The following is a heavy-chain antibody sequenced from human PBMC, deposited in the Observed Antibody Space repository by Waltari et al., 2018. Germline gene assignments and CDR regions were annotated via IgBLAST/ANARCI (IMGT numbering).Heavy chain of an antibody. D-gene: IGHD2-21*02. CDR1: GGSISGFY. Sequence: QVQLQESGPSLLKPSETLSLICTVSGGSISGFYWSWVRQPPGKGLDWIGYIYYTGSTHFTPSLTSRFTMSVDTSKNQFSLKLSSVTAADTAFYYCARGGGGDWEWFDPWGQGTLVTVSS. V-gene: IGHV4-59*01. CDR3: ARGGGGDWEWFDP. CDR2: IYYTGST. J-gene: IGHJ5*02.